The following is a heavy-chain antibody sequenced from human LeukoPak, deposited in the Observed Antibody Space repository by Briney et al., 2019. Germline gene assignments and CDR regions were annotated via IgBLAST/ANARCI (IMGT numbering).Heavy chain of an antibody. CDR3: ARDLGYDSSGYYVA. V-gene: IGHV7-4-1*02. D-gene: IGHD3-22*01. CDR1: GYTFTGYY. CDR2: INTNTGNP. Sequence: GASVKVSCKASGYTFTGYYMHWVRQAPGQGLEWMGWINTNTGNPTYAQGFTGRFAFSLDTSVSTAYLQINSLRAEDTAVYFCARDLGYDSSGYYVAWGQGTQVTVSS. J-gene: IGHJ5*02.